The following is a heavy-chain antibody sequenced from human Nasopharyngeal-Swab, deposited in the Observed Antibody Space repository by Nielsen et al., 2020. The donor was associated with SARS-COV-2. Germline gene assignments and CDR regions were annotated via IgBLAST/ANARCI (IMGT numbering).Heavy chain of an antibody. J-gene: IGHJ4*02. D-gene: IGHD3-16*01. CDR1: GFSLSTSGVG. V-gene: IGHV2-5*02. CDR3: AHRWGSWTGSYFDY. CDR2: LYWDDEK. Sequence: SGPTLVKPTQTLTLTCTFSGFSLSTSGVGVGWIRQPPGKALEWLALLYWDDEKRYSPSLKSRLTITKDTSKNQVVLTMTNMDPVDTATYYCAHRWGSWTGSYFDYWGQGTLVTVSS.